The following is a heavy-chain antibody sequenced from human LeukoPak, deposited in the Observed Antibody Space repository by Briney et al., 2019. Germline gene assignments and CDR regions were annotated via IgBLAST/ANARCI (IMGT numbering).Heavy chain of an antibody. CDR2: ISADGSRT. D-gene: IGHD6-13*01. CDR3: ARAVAAADSY. CDR1: GFTFNAFG. J-gene: IGHJ4*02. Sequence: GGSLRLSCAASGFTFNAFGMNWVRQAPEKGLEWVAAISADGSRTFYADSVKGRFTISRDNVKNSVYLQMNSLRAEDTAVYSCARAVAAADSYWGRGTLVTVSS. V-gene: IGHV3-21*01.